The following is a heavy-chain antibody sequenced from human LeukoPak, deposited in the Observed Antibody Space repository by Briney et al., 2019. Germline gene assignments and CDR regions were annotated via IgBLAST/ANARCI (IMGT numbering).Heavy chain of an antibody. V-gene: IGHV3-74*01. J-gene: IGHJ4*02. CDR1: GFTLSGYW. Sequence: GGSLRLSCTASGFTLSGYWMHWVRQAPGKGLVWVSRIKYDGSITSYADSVKGRFTISRDTAKNTLYLQMNSLRAEDTAVYYCARDGYYGSGSPLEDWGQGTLVTVSS. CDR3: ARDGYYGSGSPLED. D-gene: IGHD3-10*01. CDR2: IKYDGSIT.